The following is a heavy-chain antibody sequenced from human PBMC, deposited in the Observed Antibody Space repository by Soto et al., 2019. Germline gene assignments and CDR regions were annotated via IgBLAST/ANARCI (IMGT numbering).Heavy chain of an antibody. J-gene: IGHJ4*01. CDR2: IKSRTENETT. V-gene: IGHV3-15*01. D-gene: IGHD3-3*01. Sequence: GSLRLSCAASGFTFSNVWLSWVRQGPGKGLEWLGRIKSRTENETTDYASPARGRFIISRDDSKNMMYLQLNSLKSEDTGVYYRVTVLQNANSWFDYWGHGNTVTV. CDR1: GFTFSNVW. CDR3: VTVLQNANSWFDY.